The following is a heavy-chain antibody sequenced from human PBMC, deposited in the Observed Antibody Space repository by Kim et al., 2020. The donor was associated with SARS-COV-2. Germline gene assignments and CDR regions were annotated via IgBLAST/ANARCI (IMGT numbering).Heavy chain of an antibody. Sequence: GGSLRLSCAASGFTFSSYWMHWVRQAPGKGLVWVSRINSDGSSTSYADSVKGRFTISRDNAKNTLYLQMNRLRAEDTAVYYCARDGYSSGWYTGAADAFDIWGQGTMVTVSS. CDR1: GFTFSSYW. D-gene: IGHD6-19*01. V-gene: IGHV3-74*01. CDR2: INSDGSST. J-gene: IGHJ3*02. CDR3: ARDGYSSGWYTGAADAFDI.